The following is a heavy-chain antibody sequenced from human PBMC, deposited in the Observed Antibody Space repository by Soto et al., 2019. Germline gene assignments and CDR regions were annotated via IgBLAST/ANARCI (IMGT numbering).Heavy chain of an antibody. CDR3: ARDASVGTSRAEYFQH. CDR2: IKQDGSEK. CDR1: GFTFSSYW. Sequence: RGSLRLSCAASGFTFSSYWMSWVRQAPGKGLEWVANIKQDGSEKYYVDSVKGRFTISRDNAKNSLYLQMNSLRAEDTAVYYCARDASVGTSRAEYFQHWGQGTLVTVSS. J-gene: IGHJ1*01. V-gene: IGHV3-7*03. D-gene: IGHD1-1*01.